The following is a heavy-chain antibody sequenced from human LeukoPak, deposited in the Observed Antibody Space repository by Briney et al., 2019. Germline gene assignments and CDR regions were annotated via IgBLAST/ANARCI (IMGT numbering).Heavy chain of an antibody. CDR1: GGSISSSSYY. V-gene: IGHV4-39*01. D-gene: IGHD3-22*01. CDR3: ARQYYYDSSGYYFGY. CDR2: MYYSGST. Sequence: SETLSLTCIVSGGSISSSSYYWGWIRQPPGTGLEWIGSMYYSGSTYYNPSLKSRVIISVDTSKNQFSLKLSFVTAADTAVYYCARQYYYDSSGYYFGYWGQGTLVTVSS. J-gene: IGHJ4*02.